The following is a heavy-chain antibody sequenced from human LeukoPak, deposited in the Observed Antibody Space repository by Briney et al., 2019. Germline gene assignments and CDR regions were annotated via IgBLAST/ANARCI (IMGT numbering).Heavy chain of an antibody. CDR1: GFTFSIYD. Sequence: GGSLRLSCAASGFTFSIYDMHWVRQAPGKGLEGVAVIANDAKTTYYADSVKGRFTIFRDNSKNTFYLQMNSLRAEDTAVYFCAKDLKVGSIYPGTFDIWGQGTLVTVSS. CDR3: AKDLKVGSIYPGTFDI. CDR2: IANDAKTT. V-gene: IGHV3-30*18. J-gene: IGHJ3*02. D-gene: IGHD1-26*01.